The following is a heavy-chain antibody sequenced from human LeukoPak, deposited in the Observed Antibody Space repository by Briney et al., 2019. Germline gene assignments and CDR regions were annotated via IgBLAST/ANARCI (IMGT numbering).Heavy chain of an antibody. J-gene: IGHJ4*02. V-gene: IGHV3-30*18. CDR2: MSYDGGNK. D-gene: IGHD2-2*01. CDR3: AKDLEGLPSANFDY. CDR1: GFTFSSYG. Sequence: AGGSLRLSCAASGFTFSSYGMHWVRQAPGKVLEWVAVMSYDGGNKYYADSVKGRFTISRDNSKNTLYLQMNSLRAEDTAVYYCAKDLEGLPSANFDYWGQGTLVTVSS.